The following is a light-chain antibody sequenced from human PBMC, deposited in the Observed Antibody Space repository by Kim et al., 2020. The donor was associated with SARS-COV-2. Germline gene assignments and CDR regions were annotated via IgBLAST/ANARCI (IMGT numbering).Light chain of an antibody. V-gene: IGLV3-19*01. CDR3: NSRDSRGAPYV. CDR1: SLRRYY. J-gene: IGLJ1*01. Sequence: SSELTQDPAVSVALGQTVRITCQGDSLRRYYASWYQQRPGQAPVLVIYAKNNRPSGIPDRFSGSSAGNTASLTITGAQAEDEADYYCNSRDSRGAPYVFG. CDR2: AKN.